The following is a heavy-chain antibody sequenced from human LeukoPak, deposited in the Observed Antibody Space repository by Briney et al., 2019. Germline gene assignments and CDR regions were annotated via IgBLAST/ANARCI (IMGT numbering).Heavy chain of an antibody. CDR1: GGTFSSYA. D-gene: IGHD1-26*01. Sequence: SVKVSCKASGGTFSSYAISWVRQAPGQGLEWMGGIIPIFGAANYAQKFQGRVTITTDESTSTAYMELSSLRSEDTAVYYCARDSGSYLYFDYWGQGTLVTVSS. CDR3: ARDSGSYLYFDY. CDR2: IIPIFGAA. V-gene: IGHV1-69*05. J-gene: IGHJ4*02.